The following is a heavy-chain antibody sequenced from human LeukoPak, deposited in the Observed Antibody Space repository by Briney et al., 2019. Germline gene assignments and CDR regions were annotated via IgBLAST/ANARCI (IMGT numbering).Heavy chain of an antibody. CDR3: ARDPRSSGYFFDY. Sequence: GGSLRLSCAASGFTFSSYVMHWVRQAPGKGLEWVTVMSYDATNENYADSVKGRFTISRDNSKNTLYLQMNSLRPEDTAVYYCARDPRSSGYFFDYWGQGTLVTVSS. CDR2: MSYDATNE. CDR1: GFTFSSYV. J-gene: IGHJ4*02. V-gene: IGHV3-30*04. D-gene: IGHD3-22*01.